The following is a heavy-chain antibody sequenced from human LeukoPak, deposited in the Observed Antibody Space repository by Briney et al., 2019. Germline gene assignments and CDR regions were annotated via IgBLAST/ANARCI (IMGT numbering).Heavy chain of an antibody. CDR2: TYYSGST. D-gene: IGHD1-26*01. Sequence: TSETLSLTCTVSGGSITSSSYYWGWIRQPPGKGLEWIGSTYYSGSTYYNPSLKSRVTMSVDTSKNQFSLKLSSVTATDTAVYYCARRAVGTIRRFDYWGQGTLVTVSS. V-gene: IGHV4-39*01. J-gene: IGHJ4*02. CDR1: GGSITSSSYY. CDR3: ARRAVGTIRRFDY.